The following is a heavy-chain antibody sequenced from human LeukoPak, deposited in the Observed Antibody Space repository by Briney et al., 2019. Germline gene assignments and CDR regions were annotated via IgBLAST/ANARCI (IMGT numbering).Heavy chain of an antibody. D-gene: IGHD3-10*01. CDR3: ARDNGSGSYLFDY. Sequence: GASVKVSCKASGYTFTGYYKHWVRQAPGQGLEWMGWINPNSGGTNYAQKFQGRVTMTRDTSISTAYMELSRLRSDDTAVYYCARDNGSGSYLFDYWGQGTLVTVSS. V-gene: IGHV1-2*02. CDR2: INPNSGGT. CDR1: GYTFTGYY. J-gene: IGHJ4*02.